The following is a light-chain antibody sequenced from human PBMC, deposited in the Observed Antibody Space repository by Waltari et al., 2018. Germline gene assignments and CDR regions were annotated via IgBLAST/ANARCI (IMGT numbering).Light chain of an antibody. CDR1: QSVLYSSNNKNF. J-gene: IGKJ2*01. CDR2: WAS. V-gene: IGKV4-1*01. Sequence: DIVMTQSPDSLAVSLGERATINCRSSQSVLYSSNNKNFLAWYQQKPGQHPKLLIYWASSRASGGPDRFSCSGSGTDFTLTISSLQAEDVAVYYCQQYYSIPPTFGQGTKLEI. CDR3: QQYYSIPPT.